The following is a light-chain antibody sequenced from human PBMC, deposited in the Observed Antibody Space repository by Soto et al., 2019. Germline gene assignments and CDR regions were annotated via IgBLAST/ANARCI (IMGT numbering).Light chain of an antibody. Sequence: ESVLTQSPGTLSLSPGERATLSCRASQSVSSIYLAWYQQKPGQAPRLLIYGASSRATGIPDRFSGSGSGTDFTLTISRLEPEDFAVYYCQQYGSSRWTYGQGTKGEI. J-gene: IGKJ1*01. V-gene: IGKV3-20*01. CDR3: QQYGSSRWT. CDR2: GAS. CDR1: QSVSSIY.